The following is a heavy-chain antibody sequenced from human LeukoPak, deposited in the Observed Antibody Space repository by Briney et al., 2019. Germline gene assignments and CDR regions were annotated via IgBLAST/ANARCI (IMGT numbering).Heavy chain of an antibody. CDR2: ISSNGATT. D-gene: IGHD3-22*01. CDR3: AKLHTYYYDSSGYYPPTFDY. V-gene: IGHV3-64*04. Sequence: GGSLRLSCSASGFTFNRFYLHWVRQAPGKGLEFVSHISSNGATTYYADSVKGRFTISRDNSKNTLYLQMNSLRAEDTAVYYCAKLHTYYYDSSGYYPPTFDYWGQGTLVTVSS. CDR1: GFTFNRFY. J-gene: IGHJ4*02.